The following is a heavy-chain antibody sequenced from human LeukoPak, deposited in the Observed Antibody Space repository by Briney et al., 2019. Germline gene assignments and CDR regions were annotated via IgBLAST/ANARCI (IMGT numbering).Heavy chain of an antibody. CDR3: AREYCSSTSCFPFDP. D-gene: IGHD2-2*01. V-gene: IGHV4-4*07. CDR1: GASISSYY. CDR2: IYATGST. Sequence: PSETLSLTCTVSGASISSYYWSWIRQPAGKGLEWIGRIYATGSTNYNPSLESRVTMSVDTSKNHLSLKVTSVTAADTAVYYCAREYCSSTSCFPFDPWGQGTLVTISS. J-gene: IGHJ5*02.